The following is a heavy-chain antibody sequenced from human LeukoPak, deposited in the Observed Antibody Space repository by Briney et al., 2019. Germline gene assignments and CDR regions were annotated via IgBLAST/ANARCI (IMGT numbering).Heavy chain of an antibody. V-gene: IGHV3-23*01. Sequence: GGSLRLSCAASGFTFSSYAMSWVRQAPGKGLEWVSAISGSGGSIYYADSVKGRFTISRDNAKNSLYLQMNSLRAEDTAVYYCARDLSVFDYWGQGTLVTVSS. D-gene: IGHD5/OR15-5a*01. J-gene: IGHJ4*02. CDR1: GFTFSSYA. CDR2: ISGSGGSI. CDR3: ARDLSVFDY.